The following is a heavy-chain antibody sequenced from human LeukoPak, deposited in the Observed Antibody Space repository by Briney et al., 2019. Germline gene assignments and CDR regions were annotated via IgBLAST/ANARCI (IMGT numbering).Heavy chain of an antibody. CDR3: ARGGVDI. CDR1: GFTFSNYW. CDR2: INSDGSVT. J-gene: IGHJ3*02. V-gene: IGHV3-74*01. Sequence: ALSLRISCAASGFTFSNYWMNWVRQAPWKGLVWVPRINSDGSVTNYADSVKGRFTISRDNAKNTLYLQMNSLRAEDTAVYYCARGGVDIWGQGTMVTVSS. D-gene: IGHD3-16*01.